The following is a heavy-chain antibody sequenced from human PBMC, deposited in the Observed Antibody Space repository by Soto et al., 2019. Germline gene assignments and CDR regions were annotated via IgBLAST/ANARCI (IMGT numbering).Heavy chain of an antibody. CDR1: GFTFSSYA. CDR2: ISGSGGST. J-gene: IGHJ4*02. Sequence: EVQLLESGGGLVQPGGSLRLSCAASGFTFSSYAMSWVRQAPGKWLEWVSAISGSGGSTYYADSVTGRFTISRDNSKNTLYLQMNSLRAEDTAVYYCAKALSGTNLIDYWGQGTMVTVSS. V-gene: IGHV3-23*01. CDR3: AKALSGTNLIDY. D-gene: IGHD1-1*01.